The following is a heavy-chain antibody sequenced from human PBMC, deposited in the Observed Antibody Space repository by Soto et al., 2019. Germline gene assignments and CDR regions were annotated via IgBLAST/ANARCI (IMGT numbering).Heavy chain of an antibody. CDR2: IYYSGST. V-gene: IGHV4-30-4*01. D-gene: IGHD3-10*01. Sequence: PSETLSLTCTVSGGSISSGDYYWSWIRQPPGKGLEWIGYIYYSGSTYYNPSLKSRVTISVDTSKNQFSLKLSSVTAADTAVYYCARDKITCLFDYWGQGTLFTVSS. CDR1: GGSISSGDYY. CDR3: ARDKITCLFDY. J-gene: IGHJ4*02.